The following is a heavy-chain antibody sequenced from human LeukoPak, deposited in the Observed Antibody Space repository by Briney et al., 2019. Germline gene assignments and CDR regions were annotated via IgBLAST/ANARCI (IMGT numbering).Heavy chain of an antibody. D-gene: IGHD6-19*01. Sequence: PSKTLSLTCTVSGYSISSGYYWGWIRPPPGKGLEWIGSIDHSGSTYYNPSLKSRVTMSVDTSKNQFSLKPSSVTAADTAVYYCARDLHSSGWSTFDYWGQGTLVTVSS. CDR1: GYSISSGYY. CDR3: ARDLHSSGWSTFDY. J-gene: IGHJ4*02. V-gene: IGHV4-38-2*02. CDR2: IDHSGST.